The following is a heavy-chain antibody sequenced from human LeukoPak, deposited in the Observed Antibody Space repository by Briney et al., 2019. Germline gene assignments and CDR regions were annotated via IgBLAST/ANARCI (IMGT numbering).Heavy chain of an antibody. CDR1: GFTFSDYY. V-gene: IGHV3-11*04. CDR2: ISSSGSTI. CDR3: ASKFYSSSWLY. D-gene: IGHD6-13*01. Sequence: GGSLRLSCAASGFTFSDYYMSWIRQAPGKGLEWVSYISSSGSTIYYADSVKGRFTISRDNAKNSLYLQMDSLRAEDTAVYYCASKFYSSSWLYWGQGTLFTVSS. J-gene: IGHJ4*02.